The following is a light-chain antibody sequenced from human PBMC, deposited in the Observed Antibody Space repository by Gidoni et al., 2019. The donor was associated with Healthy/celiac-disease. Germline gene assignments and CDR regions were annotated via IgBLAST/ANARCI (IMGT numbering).Light chain of an antibody. CDR2: GAS. CDR3: QQYGTSRGT. J-gene: IGKJ1*01. V-gene: IGKV3-20*01. CDR1: QSVSSSY. Sequence: DIVLTQSPGTLSWSPGERAALSCRASQSVSSSYLAWYQQTTVQAPRLLIYGASNRATGIPDRFSGSGSGTDFTLTISRLEAEDFAVYYWQQYGTSRGTFGQGTRVEIK.